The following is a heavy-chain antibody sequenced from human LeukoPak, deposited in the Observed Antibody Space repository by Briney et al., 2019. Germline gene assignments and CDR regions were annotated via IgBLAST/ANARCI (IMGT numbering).Heavy chain of an antibody. V-gene: IGHV3-48*03. D-gene: IGHD3-10*02. Sequence: GGSLRLSCAASGFTFSSYEMNWVRQAAGKGLRWVSYISSSGSTIYYADSVKGRFTISRDNAKNSLYLQMNSLRAEDTAVYYCAELGITMIGGVWGKGTTVTISS. CDR3: AELGITMIGGV. J-gene: IGHJ6*04. CDR2: ISSSGSTI. CDR1: GFTFSSYE.